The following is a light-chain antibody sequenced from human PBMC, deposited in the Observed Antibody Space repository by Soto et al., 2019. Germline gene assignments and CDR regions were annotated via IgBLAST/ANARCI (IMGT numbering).Light chain of an antibody. CDR3: MQALQTPRT. V-gene: IGKV2-28*01. J-gene: IGKJ5*01. Sequence: DIVMTQSPLSLPVTPGEPASISCRSSQSLLHSNGYNYLDWYLQKPGQSPQLLIYLGSNRASGVSDRFSVSGSGTDFTLKISRVEAEDVGIYYCMQALQTPRTFGQGTRLEIK. CDR1: QSLLHSNGYNY. CDR2: LGS.